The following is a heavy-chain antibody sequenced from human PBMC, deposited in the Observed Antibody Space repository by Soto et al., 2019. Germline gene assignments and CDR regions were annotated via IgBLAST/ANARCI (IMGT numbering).Heavy chain of an antibody. J-gene: IGHJ4*02. D-gene: IGHD4-17*01. CDR2: ISSDGSEK. Sequence: HPGGSLRLSCVASGFTFSNYAMHWVRHAPGKGLGWVAVISSDGSEKYYLDSVRDRFTISRDNSKNTLYLQMNNLRPEDTAMYYCANSWTTLTTGFDFWGQGALVTVSS. CDR3: ANSWTTLTTGFDF. CDR1: GFTFSNYA. V-gene: IGHV3-30*18.